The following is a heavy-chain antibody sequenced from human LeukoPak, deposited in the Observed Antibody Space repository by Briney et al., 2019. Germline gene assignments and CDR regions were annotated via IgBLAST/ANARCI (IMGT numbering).Heavy chain of an antibody. J-gene: IGHJ4*02. V-gene: IGHV1-8*01. D-gene: IGHD6-13*01. CDR3: ARGNRLYSSSWSSLPFDI. Sequence: GASVKVSCKAPGYIFTDYDINWVRQATGQGLEWMGWTNPISGYTGSAQKFQGRVTMTRDTSISTAYLELSSLRSDDTAVYYCARGNRLYSSSWSSLPFDIWGQGTLVTVSS. CDR1: GYIFTDYD. CDR2: TNPISGYT.